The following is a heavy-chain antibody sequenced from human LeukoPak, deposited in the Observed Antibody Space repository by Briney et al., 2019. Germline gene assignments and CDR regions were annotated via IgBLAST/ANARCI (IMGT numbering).Heavy chain of an antibody. CDR3: AKWGAWFAGVNYYGMYV. V-gene: IGHV3-23*01. CDR1: GFTFSAYA. D-gene: IGHD3-10*01. CDR2: ISGSGGNT. J-gene: IGHJ6*02. Sequence: GGSLRLSCAASGFTFSAYAMSWVRQAPGKGLEWVSVISGSGGNTYYADSVKGRFAISRDNSKNTVYLQMNSLRAEDTALYYCAKWGAWFAGVNYYGMYVWGQGTTVTVSS.